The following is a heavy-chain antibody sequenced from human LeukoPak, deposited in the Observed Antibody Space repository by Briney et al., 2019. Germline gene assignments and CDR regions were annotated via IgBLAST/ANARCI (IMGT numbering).Heavy chain of an antibody. D-gene: IGHD3-16*01. CDR1: GFTFSSYW. CDR2: INNNGNVK. Sequence: GGSLRLSCAASGFTFSSYWMNWARQAPGKGLEWLASINNNGNVKDYVDSVMGRSTISRDNAKNSLYLRMSNVRADDSAVYFCARGGGLDVWGQGATVTVSS. CDR3: ARGGGLDV. J-gene: IGHJ6*02. V-gene: IGHV3-7*03.